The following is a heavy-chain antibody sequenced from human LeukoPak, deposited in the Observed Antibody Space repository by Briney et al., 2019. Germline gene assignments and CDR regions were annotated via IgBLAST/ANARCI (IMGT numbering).Heavy chain of an antibody. CDR1: GFTFSRYA. V-gene: IGHV3-30*14. J-gene: IGHJ4*02. D-gene: IGHD5-24*01. CDR3: ARDRSLAEGFNYFDY. Sequence: GRSLRLSCAGSGFTFSRYAMHWVRQAPGKGLEWVAAMSYDGTKRYYPDSVEGRFTISRDNSENTLFLQMNSLRPQDTAVYYCARDRSLAEGFNYFDYWGQGTLVTVS. CDR2: MSYDGTKR.